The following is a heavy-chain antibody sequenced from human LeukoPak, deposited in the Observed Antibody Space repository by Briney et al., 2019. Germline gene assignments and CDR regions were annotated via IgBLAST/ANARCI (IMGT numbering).Heavy chain of an antibody. CDR3: ARGLYTYDD. J-gene: IGHJ4*02. CDR2: INWNGDST. V-gene: IGHV3-20*04. Sequence: GSLRLSCAASGFTFDGYGGSWVRQAPGKGLEWVSGINWNGDSTAYADSVKGRFTISRDKAKNSLYLQMNSLRAEDTALYYCARGLYTYDDWGQGTLVTASS. CDR1: GFTFDGYG. D-gene: IGHD3-16*01.